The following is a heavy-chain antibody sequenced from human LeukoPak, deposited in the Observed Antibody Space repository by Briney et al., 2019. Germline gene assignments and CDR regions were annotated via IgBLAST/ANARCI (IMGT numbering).Heavy chain of an antibody. D-gene: IGHD2-21*02. CDR3: ARDDSMVTVSGMDV. CDR2: IKQDGSEK. J-gene: IGHJ6*02. V-gene: IGHV3-7*01. Sequence: GGSLRLSCAASGFTFTNYWMSWVRQAPRKGLEGVANIKQDGSEKYYVDSVKGRFTVSRDNTKNSIYLQMNSLRVEDTAVYYCARDDSMVTVSGMDVWGQGTTVTVSS. CDR1: GFTFTNYW.